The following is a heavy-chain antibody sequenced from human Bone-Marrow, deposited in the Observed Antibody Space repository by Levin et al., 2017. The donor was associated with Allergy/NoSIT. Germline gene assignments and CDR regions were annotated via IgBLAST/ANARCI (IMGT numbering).Heavy chain of an antibody. CDR3: ARGLIGVDY. CDR1: GFTFSDYW. CDR2: IKEDGNEN. J-gene: IGHJ4*02. D-gene: IGHD2-15*01. Sequence: GGSLRLSCAVSGFTFSDYWMSWVRQAPGKGLEWVASIKEDGNENNYVDSVRGRFAISRDNAKNSLYLHMTSLRAEDTAVYYCARGLIGVDYWGQGSLVTVSS. V-gene: IGHV3-7*01.